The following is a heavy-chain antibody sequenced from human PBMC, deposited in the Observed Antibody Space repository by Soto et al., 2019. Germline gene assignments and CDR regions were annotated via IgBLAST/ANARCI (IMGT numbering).Heavy chain of an antibody. CDR1: GFTFRSYG. D-gene: IGHD2-15*01. Sequence: SLSLSCSASGFTFRSYGMHWVRRAPGKVLECLEVISNDVTDKYLADSLKVRRTLSRDNSMNTLSLESNNLRPEETAVYYCGKDTLDCSGGDCPLYYYYGMDVWGQGTTVSVSS. J-gene: IGHJ6*02. V-gene: IGHV3-30*18. CDR2: ISNDVTDK. CDR3: GKDTLDCSGGDCPLYYYYGMDV.